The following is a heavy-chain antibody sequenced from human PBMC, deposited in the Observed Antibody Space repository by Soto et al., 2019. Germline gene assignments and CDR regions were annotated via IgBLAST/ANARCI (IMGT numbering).Heavy chain of an antibody. J-gene: IGHJ6*02. CDR1: GFSFSTYP. Sequence: PGGSLRLSCAASGFSFSTYPMVWVRQAPGKRLEAVSSISGSGGKTYYKDSVKGRFTISRDNSKNTVDLQMNSLRPEDTAVYYCAKILSTVTTYYYGMDVWGQGTTVTVS. V-gene: IGHV3-23*01. CDR3: AKILSTVTTYYYGMDV. D-gene: IGHD4-17*01. CDR2: ISGSGGKT.